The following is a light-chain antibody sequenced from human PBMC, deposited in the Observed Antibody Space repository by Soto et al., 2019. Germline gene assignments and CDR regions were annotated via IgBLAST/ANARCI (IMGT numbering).Light chain of an antibody. CDR1: RNIFTY. V-gene: IGKV1-39*01. Sequence: IQMTQSPSSLSASVGDRVNITCRASRNIFTYLNWCQQKPGKAPKLLIYAASSLQSGVPSRFSGSDSGTDFTLTISSLQPEDFATYYCQQANSFPLTFGGGTKVDIK. CDR3: QQANSFPLT. J-gene: IGKJ4*01. CDR2: AAS.